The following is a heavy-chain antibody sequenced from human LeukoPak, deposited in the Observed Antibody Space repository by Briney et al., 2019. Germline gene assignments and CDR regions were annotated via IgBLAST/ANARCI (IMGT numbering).Heavy chain of an antibody. J-gene: IGHJ3*02. CDR3: ARPQSGSYAFDI. CDR1: GGSFSGYY. V-gene: IGHV4-34*01. CDR2: INHSGST. Sequence: PSETLSLTCAVYGGSFSGYYWNWIRQPPGKGLEWIGEINHSGSTNYNPSLKSRVTISVDTSKNQFSLKLSSVTAADTAVYYCARPQSGSYAFDIWGQGTMVTVSS. D-gene: IGHD1-26*01.